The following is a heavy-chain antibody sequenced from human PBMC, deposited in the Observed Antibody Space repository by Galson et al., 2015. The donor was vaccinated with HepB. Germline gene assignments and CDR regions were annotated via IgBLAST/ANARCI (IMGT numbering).Heavy chain of an antibody. J-gene: IGHJ4*02. V-gene: IGHV5-51*01. CDR3: GRWRHQDSTGYYRFDY. D-gene: IGHD3-9*01. CDR1: GYTFRNYW. Sequence: QSGAEVKKPGESLKISCEGSGYTFRNYWIGWVRQLPGKGLEWMGIIYPGDSDTEYSPSFQGRVTISAHNSGHTAYLPWSSLEASDTAMYYCGRWRHQDSTGYYRFDYWGQGTLVTVSS. CDR2: IYPGDSDT.